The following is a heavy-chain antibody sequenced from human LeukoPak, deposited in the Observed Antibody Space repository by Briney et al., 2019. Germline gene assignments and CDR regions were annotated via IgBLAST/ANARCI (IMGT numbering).Heavy chain of an antibody. V-gene: IGHV1-18*01. J-gene: IGHJ5*02. Sequence: ASVKVSCKASGYTFTSYGISWVRRAPGQGLEWMGWISAYNGNTNYAQKLQGRVTMTTDTSTSTAYMELRSLRSDDTAVYYCARAGYSYGSAWFDPWGQGTLVTVSS. D-gene: IGHD5-18*01. CDR3: ARAGYSYGSAWFDP. CDR1: GYTFTSYG. CDR2: ISAYNGNT.